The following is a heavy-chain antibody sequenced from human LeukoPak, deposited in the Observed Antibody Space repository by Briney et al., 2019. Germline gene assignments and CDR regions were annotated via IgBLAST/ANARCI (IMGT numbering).Heavy chain of an antibody. CDR2: IKQHGSEI. V-gene: IGHV3-7*01. CDR1: GFTFSNSW. CDR3: ATDRGLY. Sequence: PGGSLRLSCAASGFTFSNSWMNWVRQAPGKGLEWVAQIKQHGSEIYYMDSAKGRFTISRDDATNSVYLQMNSLRAEDTAIYYCATDRGLYWGQGTLVTVS. J-gene: IGHJ4*02. D-gene: IGHD5-12*01.